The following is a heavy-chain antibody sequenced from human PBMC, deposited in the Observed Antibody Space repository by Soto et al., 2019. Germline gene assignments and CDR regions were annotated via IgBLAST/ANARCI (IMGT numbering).Heavy chain of an antibody. CDR1: GYTFTSYG. V-gene: IGHV1-18*01. CDR2: ISAYNGNT. J-gene: IGHJ4*02. D-gene: IGHD6-13*01. Sequence: QVQLVQSGAEVKKPGASVKVSCKASGYTFTSYGISWARQAPGKGLEWMGWISAYNGNTNYAQKLQGRVTMNTDTTTSAAYMELRSLRAAATAVYYSAIDRSIAAAEHDLDYWGQGTLVTVSS. CDR3: AIDRSIAAAEHDLDY.